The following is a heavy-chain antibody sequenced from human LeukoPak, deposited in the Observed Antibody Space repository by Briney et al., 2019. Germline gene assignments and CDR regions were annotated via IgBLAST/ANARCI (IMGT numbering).Heavy chain of an antibody. V-gene: IGHV4-39*07. CDR3: ARVLGDPD. D-gene: IGHD3-10*01. CDR1: GDSISSGNFY. Sequence: PSETLSLTCTVSGDSISSGNFYWGWIRQPPGKELQWIGSIYYNGITHYNPSLESRVTISVDTSKNQFSLKLSSVTAADTAVYYCARVLGDPDWGQGTLVTVSS. CDR2: IYYNGIT. J-gene: IGHJ4*02.